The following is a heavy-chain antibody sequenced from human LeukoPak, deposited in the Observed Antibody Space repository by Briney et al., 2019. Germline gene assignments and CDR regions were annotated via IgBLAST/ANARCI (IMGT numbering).Heavy chain of an antibody. CDR1: GFTFTRYW. D-gene: IGHD6-6*01. CDR2: IKQDGSQQ. Sequence: PGGSLRLSCATSGFTFTRYWMSWIRQAPGKGLEWVANIKQDGSQQYYLDSVEDRFTISRDNAKNSLYLQTNNLRAEDTAVYYCSNGIYSSSYWGQGTLVTVSS. V-gene: IGHV3-7*01. J-gene: IGHJ4*02. CDR3: SNGIYSSSY.